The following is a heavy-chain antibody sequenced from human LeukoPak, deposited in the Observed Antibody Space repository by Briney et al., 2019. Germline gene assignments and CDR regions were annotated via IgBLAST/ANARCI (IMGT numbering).Heavy chain of an antibody. CDR3: ARCYAVSYYYDYMDV. CDR2: IFPIFGTS. V-gene: IGHV1-69*01. CDR1: GGPFTSYA. J-gene: IGHJ6*03. Sequence: SVKVSCKASGGPFTSYAISWVRQAPGQGLGWMGGIFPIFGTSNCEQKFQGRVTITAYESTSTAYMELSSLRSEDTAVYYCARCYAVSYYYDYMDVWGKGTTVTVS. D-gene: IGHD2-2*01.